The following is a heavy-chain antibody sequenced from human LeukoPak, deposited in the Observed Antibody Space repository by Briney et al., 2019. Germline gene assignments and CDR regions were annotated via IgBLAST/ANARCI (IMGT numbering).Heavy chain of an antibody. D-gene: IGHD4-17*01. J-gene: IGHJ5*02. CDR1: GYTFTSYG. CDR3: ASTRREGYYGDYLDWFDP. CDR2: IIAYNGTT. V-gene: IGHV1-18*01. Sequence: ASVKVSRKASGYTFTSYGISWVRQAPGQGLEWMGWIIAYNGTTNYAQKLQGRVTMTTDKSTSTAYMELRSLRYEDTAVYYCASTRREGYYGDYLDWFDPWGQGTRVTVSS.